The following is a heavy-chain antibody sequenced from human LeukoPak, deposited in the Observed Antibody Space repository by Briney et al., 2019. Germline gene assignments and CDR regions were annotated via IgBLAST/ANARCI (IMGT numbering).Heavy chain of an antibody. CDR2: INTNTGNP. CDR1: GYTFTSYA. J-gene: IGHJ6*02. CDR3: ASDCGGDCSISYYYYYGMDV. D-gene: IGHD2-21*02. V-gene: IGHV7-4-1*02. Sequence: GASVKVSSKASGYTFTSYAMNWVRQAPGQGLEWMGWINTNTGNPTYAQGFTGRFVFSLDTSVSTAYLQISSLKAEDTAVYYCASDCGGDCSISYYYYYGMDVWGQGTTVTVSS.